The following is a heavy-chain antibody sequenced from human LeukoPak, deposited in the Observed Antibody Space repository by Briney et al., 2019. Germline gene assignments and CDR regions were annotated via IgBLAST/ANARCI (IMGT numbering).Heavy chain of an antibody. J-gene: IGHJ4*02. CDR2: IFTSGST. Sequence: SETLSLTYTVSGGSISSYYWSWIRQPAGKGLEWIGRIFTSGSTNYNPSLKSRLTMSVDTSKNQFSLKLSSVTAADTAVYYCARGVQDTAMVYFDYWGQGTLVTVSS. CDR1: GGSISSYY. V-gene: IGHV4-4*07. CDR3: ARGVQDTAMVYFDY. D-gene: IGHD5-18*01.